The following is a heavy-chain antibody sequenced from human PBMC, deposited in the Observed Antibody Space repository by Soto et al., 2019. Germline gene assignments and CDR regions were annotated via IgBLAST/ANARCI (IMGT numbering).Heavy chain of an antibody. D-gene: IGHD2-15*01. V-gene: IGHV1-18*01. CDR1: DNTFTYYG. J-gene: IGHJ6*02. CDR2: ISGYNANT. Sequence: QAQLVQSGSEVKRPGASVKVSCRSFDNTFTYYGINWVRQAPGQGLEWLGWISGYNANTKEARKCQDRVTMTADTSTRTAYLEVRSLTSDDTGVYFCAAPGGHHFGMDVWGQATTVTVSS. CDR3: AAPGGHHFGMDV.